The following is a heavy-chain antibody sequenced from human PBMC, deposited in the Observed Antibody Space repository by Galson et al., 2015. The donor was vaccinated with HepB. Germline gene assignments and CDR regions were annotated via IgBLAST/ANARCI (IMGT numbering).Heavy chain of an antibody. Sequence: SLRLSCAASGFTFSSYGMHWVRQAPGKGLEWVAVISYDGSNKYYADSVKGRFTISRDNSKNTLYLQMNSLGAEDTAVYYCAKEGAARRAYDYWGQGTLVTVSS. CDR2: ISYDGSNK. CDR1: GFTFSSYG. D-gene: IGHD6-6*01. J-gene: IGHJ4*02. CDR3: AKEGAARRAYDY. V-gene: IGHV3-30*18.